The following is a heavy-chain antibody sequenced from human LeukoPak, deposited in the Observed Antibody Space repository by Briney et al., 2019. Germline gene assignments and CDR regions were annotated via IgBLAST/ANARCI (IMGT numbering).Heavy chain of an antibody. V-gene: IGHV3-74*01. Sequence: PGGSLRLSCAASGFTFSSYWMHWVRQAPGKGLVWVSSIKSDGSSTSYADSVKGRLTISRDNARNTLYLQMNSLRAEDTAVYYCAKVTVAGDFDYWGQGTLVTVSS. CDR1: GFTFSSYW. J-gene: IGHJ4*02. CDR3: AKVTVAGDFDY. D-gene: IGHD6-19*01. CDR2: IKSDGSST.